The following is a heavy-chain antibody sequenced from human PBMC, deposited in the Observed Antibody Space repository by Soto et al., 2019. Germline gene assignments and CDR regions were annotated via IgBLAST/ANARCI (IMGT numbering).Heavy chain of an antibody. CDR3: ASRDPGTSVDY. J-gene: IGHJ4*02. V-gene: IGHV4-4*02. D-gene: IGHD1-7*01. Sequence: QVQLQESGPGLVKPSGTLSLTCAVSGGSFTSNNWWTWVRQPPGQGLEWIGEIYRTGSTNYNPSLKSRVTISIDKSEKQFSLKVTSLTAADTAVYYCASRDPGTSVDYWGQGTLVTVSS. CDR1: GGSFTSNNW. CDR2: IYRTGST.